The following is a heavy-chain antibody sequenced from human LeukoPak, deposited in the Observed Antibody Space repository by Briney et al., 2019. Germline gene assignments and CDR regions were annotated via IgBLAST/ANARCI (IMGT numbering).Heavy chain of an antibody. CDR2: IYTSGST. V-gene: IGHV4-4*07. D-gene: IGHD2/OR15-2a*01. Sequence: XYYXXXIRQPAGKGLEWIGRIYTSGSTNYNPSLKSRVTMSVDTSKNQFSLKLSPVTAADTAVYYCARGLDYVIVWGRGTLVTVSS. CDR1: XYY. CDR3: ARGLDYVIV. J-gene: IGHJ2*01.